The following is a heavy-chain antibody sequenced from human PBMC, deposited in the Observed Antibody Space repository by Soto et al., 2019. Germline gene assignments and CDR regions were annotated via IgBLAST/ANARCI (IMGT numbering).Heavy chain of an antibody. CDR3: VRRSTVSYYAVDV. J-gene: IGHJ6*02. CDR1: GFIFVSYE. D-gene: IGHD4-17*01. V-gene: IGHV3-30*04. Sequence: LRLSCAGSGFIFVSYEMHCCRQCPGKGLEWVTFTSYDGSINYYADSVKGRFTMSRDNSKNLLYLQMNSLRTEDTAVYYCVRRSTVSYYAVDVWGQGTTVTVSS. CDR2: TSYDGSIN.